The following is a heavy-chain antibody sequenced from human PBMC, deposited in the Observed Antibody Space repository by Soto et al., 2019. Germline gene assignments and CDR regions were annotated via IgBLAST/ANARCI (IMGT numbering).Heavy chain of an antibody. CDR3: LLQADDCIRDVRSVSAFLLNRSSDL. CDR2: IFHSGST. J-gene: IGHJ2*01. V-gene: IGHV4-38-2*01. D-gene: IGHD2-21*02. Sequence: PGQGLEWIASIFHSGSTYYNPSLKSRVTMSVDTSKNQFSLSLASVTAAATAVHYCLLQADDCIRDVRSVSAFLLNRSSDL.